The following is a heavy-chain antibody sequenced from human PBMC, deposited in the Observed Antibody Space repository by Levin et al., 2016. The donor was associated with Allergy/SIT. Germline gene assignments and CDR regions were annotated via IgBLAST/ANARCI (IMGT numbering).Heavy chain of an antibody. D-gene: IGHD6-6*01. CDR1: GFTFSSHA. Sequence: GESLKISCEASGFTFSSHAMHWVRQAPGKGLEGVAVISYDGSNKYYADSVKGRFTISRDNSKNTLNLQMNSLRTEDTAVYYCARENGLGAPMDVWGKGTTVTVSS. J-gene: IGHJ6*03. V-gene: IGHV3-30-3*01. CDR3: ARENGLGAPMDV. CDR2: ISYDGSNK.